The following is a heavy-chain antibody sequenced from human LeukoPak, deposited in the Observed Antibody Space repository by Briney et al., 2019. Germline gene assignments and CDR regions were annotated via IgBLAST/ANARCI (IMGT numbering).Heavy chain of an antibody. CDR3: ARAPLWLYSGPDY. CDR1: GFTFSSYG. V-gene: IGHV3-33*08. Sequence: QSGGSLRLSCAASGFTFSSYGMHWVRQAPGKGLEWVAVIWYDGSNKYYADSVKGRFTISRDNSKNTLYLQMNSLRAEDTAVYYCARAPLWLYSGPDYWGQGTLVTVSS. D-gene: IGHD5-18*01. CDR2: IWYDGSNK. J-gene: IGHJ4*02.